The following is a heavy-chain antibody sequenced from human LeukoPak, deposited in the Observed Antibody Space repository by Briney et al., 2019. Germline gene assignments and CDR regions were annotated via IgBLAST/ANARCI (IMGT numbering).Heavy chain of an antibody. CDR1: GGSFSGYY. D-gene: IGHD6-13*01. V-gene: IGHV4-34*01. CDR3: ARAKSQQQVKYYFDY. CDR2: INHSGST. Sequence: SETLSLTCAVYGGSFSGYYWSWFRQPPGKGLEWIGEINHSGSTNYNPSLKSRVTISVDTSKNQFSLKLSSVTAADTAVYYCARAKSQQQVKYYFDYWGQGTLVTVSS. J-gene: IGHJ4*02.